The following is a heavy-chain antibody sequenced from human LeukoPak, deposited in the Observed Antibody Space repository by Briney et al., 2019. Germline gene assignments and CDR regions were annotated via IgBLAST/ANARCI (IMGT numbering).Heavy chain of an antibody. CDR2: ISGSDGGT. V-gene: IGHV3-23*01. CDR3: AKDTAALYYFDY. D-gene: IGHD2-15*01. J-gene: IGHJ4*02. CDR1: GFTFSSCG. Sequence: GGSLRLSCAASGFTFSSCGMTWVRQAPGKGLEWVSSISGSDGGTYYADSVKGRFTISRDNSKNTLYLQMNSLRAEDTAVYYCAKDTAALYYFDYWGQGTLVTVSS.